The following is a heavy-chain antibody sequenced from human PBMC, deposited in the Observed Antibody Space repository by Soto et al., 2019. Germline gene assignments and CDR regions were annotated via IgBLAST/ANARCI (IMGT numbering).Heavy chain of an antibody. CDR3: ARIGGDGYNVLFDY. CDR1: GFSLSNARMG. Sequence: SGPTLVNPTETLTLTCTVSGFSLSNARMGVSWIRQPPGKALEWLAHIFSNDEKSYSTSLKSRLTISKDTSKSQVVLTMTNMDPVDTATYYCARIGGDGYNVLFDYWGQGTLVTVSS. V-gene: IGHV2-26*01. CDR2: IFSNDEK. D-gene: IGHD5-12*01. J-gene: IGHJ4*02.